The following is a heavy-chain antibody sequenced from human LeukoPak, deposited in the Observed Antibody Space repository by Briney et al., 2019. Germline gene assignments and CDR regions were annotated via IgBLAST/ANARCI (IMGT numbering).Heavy chain of an antibody. Sequence: GGSLRLSCAASGFTFSNAWMSWVRQAPGKGLEWVGRIKSKTDGGTTDYAAPVKGRFTIPRDDSKNTLYLQMNSLKTEDTAVYYCTTKLVGATIDYWGQGTLVTVSS. D-gene: IGHD1-26*01. J-gene: IGHJ4*02. CDR2: IKSKTDGGTT. V-gene: IGHV3-15*01. CDR3: TTKLVGATIDY. CDR1: GFTFSNAW.